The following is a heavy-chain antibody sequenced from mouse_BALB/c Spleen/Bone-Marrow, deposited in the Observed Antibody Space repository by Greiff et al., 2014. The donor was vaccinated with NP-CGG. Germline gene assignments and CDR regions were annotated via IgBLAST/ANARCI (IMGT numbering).Heavy chain of an antibody. Sequence: EVQLQESGAELVKPGASVKLSCTASGFNIKDTYMHWVKQRPEQGLEWIGRIDPANGNTKYDPKFQGKATITADTSSNTAYLQLSSLTSEDTAVYYCASYYYGSSSSAYWGQGTLVTVSA. CDR2: IDPANGNT. CDR3: ASYYYGSSSSAY. V-gene: IGHV14-3*02. CDR1: GFNIKDTY. D-gene: IGHD1-1*01. J-gene: IGHJ3*01.